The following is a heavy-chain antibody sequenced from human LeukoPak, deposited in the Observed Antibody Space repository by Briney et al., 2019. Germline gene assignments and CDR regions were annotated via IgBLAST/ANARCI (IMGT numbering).Heavy chain of an antibody. Sequence: GGSLRLSCAASGFTFRRYGMSWVRQAPGKGLEWVSSITSGETYIYYADSVRGRFTISRDNAKNSLFLQVNSLRAEDTAVYYCARGVNYHGSGSYLRDWFDPWGQGTLVTVSS. D-gene: IGHD3-10*01. CDR1: GFTFRRYG. CDR2: ITSGETYI. V-gene: IGHV3-21*01. J-gene: IGHJ5*02. CDR3: ARGVNYHGSGSYLRDWFDP.